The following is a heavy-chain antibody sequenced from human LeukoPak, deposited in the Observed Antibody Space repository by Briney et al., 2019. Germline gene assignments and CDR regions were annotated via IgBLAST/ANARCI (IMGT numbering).Heavy chain of an antibody. CDR3: ARALRYFDSSRLGWGGYYYYYMDV. D-gene: IGHD3-9*01. V-gene: IGHV1-69*13. J-gene: IGHJ6*03. CDR1: GGTFSSYA. Sequence: SVKVSCKASGGTFSSYAISWVRQAPGQGLAWMGGIIPIFGTANYAQKFQGRVTITADESTSTAYMELSSMRSEDTDVYYCARALRYFDSSRLGWGGYYYYYMDVWGKGTTVTVSS. CDR2: IIPIFGTA.